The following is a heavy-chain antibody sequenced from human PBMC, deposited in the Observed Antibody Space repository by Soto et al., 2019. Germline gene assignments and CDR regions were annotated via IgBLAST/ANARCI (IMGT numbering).Heavy chain of an antibody. V-gene: IGHV4-31*03. CDR2: IYYSGST. D-gene: IGHD6-13*01. J-gene: IGHJ5*02. Sequence: QVQLQESGPGLVKPSQTLSLTCTVSGGSISSGGYYWSWIRQHPGKGLEWIGYIYYSGSTYYNPSLKSRVTISVDTSKNQFYLKLSSVTDAATAVYYCARAAHYSSPFRWFDPWGQGTLVTVSS. CDR1: GGSISSGGYY. CDR3: ARAAHYSSPFRWFDP.